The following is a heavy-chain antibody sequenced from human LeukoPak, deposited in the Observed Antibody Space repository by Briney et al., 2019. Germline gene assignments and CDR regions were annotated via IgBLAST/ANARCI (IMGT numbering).Heavy chain of an antibody. J-gene: IGHJ4*02. Sequence: PGGSLRLSCAASGFTLSSYAMNWVRQAPGKGLEWVSAISGSGGSTYYADSVKGRFTISRDNSKNTLYLQMNSLRAEDTAVYYCAKSDEVVRAELYDYWGQGTLVTVSS. CDR3: AKSDEVVRAELYDY. CDR1: GFTLSSYA. CDR2: ISGSGGST. V-gene: IGHV3-23*01. D-gene: IGHD3-10*01.